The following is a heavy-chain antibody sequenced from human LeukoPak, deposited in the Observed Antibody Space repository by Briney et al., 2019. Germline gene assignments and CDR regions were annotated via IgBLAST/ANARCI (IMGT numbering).Heavy chain of an antibody. CDR3: ARQYYYDSSGYYKAAYNWFDP. J-gene: IGHJ5*02. Sequence: SETLSLTCTVSGGSISSYYWSWIRQPPGKGLEWIGYIYYSGSTNYNPSLKSRVTMSVDTFKNQFSLKLSSVTAADTAVYYCARQYYYDSSGYYKAAYNWFDPWGQGTLVTVSS. D-gene: IGHD3-22*01. V-gene: IGHV4-59*01. CDR2: IYYSGST. CDR1: GGSISSYY.